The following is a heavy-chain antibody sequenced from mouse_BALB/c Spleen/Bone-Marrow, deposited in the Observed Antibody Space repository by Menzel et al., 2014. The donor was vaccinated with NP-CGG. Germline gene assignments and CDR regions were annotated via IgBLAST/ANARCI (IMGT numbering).Heavy chain of an antibody. V-gene: IGHV5-4*02. Sequence: EVQVVASGGGLVKPGGSLKLSCAASGFTFRDYYMYWVRQTPEKRLEWVATISDGGTYTYYSDSVKGRFTISRDKAKNNLYLQMTNLMSEDTAMYRCVRDGDYRYAWFSYWGQGTLVTVSA. CDR1: GFTFRDYY. CDR3: VRDGDYRYAWFSY. D-gene: IGHD2-14*01. J-gene: IGHJ3*01. CDR2: ISDGGTYT.